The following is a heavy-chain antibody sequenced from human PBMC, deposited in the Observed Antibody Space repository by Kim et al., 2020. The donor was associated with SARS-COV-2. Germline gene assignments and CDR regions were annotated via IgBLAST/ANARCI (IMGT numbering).Heavy chain of an antibody. J-gene: IGHJ4*02. CDR1: GFSFRTSW. CDR2: IKEDGSEK. D-gene: IGHD3-3*01. Sequence: GGSLRLSCAASGFSFRTSWMTWVRQAPGKGLEWVANIKEDGSEKYLLGSVKGRFTISRDNARNSLFLQMNSLRAEDTAMYFCATLEWGRSPTFDYWGRGTLVTVSS. CDR3: ATLEWGRSPTFDY. V-gene: IGHV3-7*01.